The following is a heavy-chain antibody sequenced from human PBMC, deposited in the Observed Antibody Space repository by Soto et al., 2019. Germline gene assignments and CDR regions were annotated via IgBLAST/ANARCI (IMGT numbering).Heavy chain of an antibody. CDR2: IIPIFGTA. Sequence: SVKVSCKASGGTFSSYAISWVRQAPGQGLEWMGGIIPIFGTANYAQKFQGRVTITADESTSTAYMELSSLRSEDTAVYYCVREGARYILVAARGNWFDPWGQGTLVTVSS. D-gene: IGHD2-2*01. J-gene: IGHJ5*02. CDR3: VREGARYILVAARGNWFDP. V-gene: IGHV1-69*13. CDR1: GGTFSSYA.